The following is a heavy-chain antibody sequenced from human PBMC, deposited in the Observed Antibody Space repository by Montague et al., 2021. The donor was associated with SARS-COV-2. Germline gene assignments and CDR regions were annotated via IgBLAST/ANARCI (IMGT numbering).Heavy chain of an antibody. CDR1: GFGFIGYS. Sequence: SLRLSCAASGFGFIGYSMSWVRQTPGKGLELVSALRCSDGATFYADSVNGRFTISRDTSKNTLFLQMISLRADDSALYYCAKGAFSYGINIMDFWGQGTLGTGSS. V-gene: IGHV3-23*01. CDR2: LRCSDGAT. J-gene: IGHJ4*02. CDR3: AKGAFSYGINIMDF. D-gene: IGHD2-21*01.